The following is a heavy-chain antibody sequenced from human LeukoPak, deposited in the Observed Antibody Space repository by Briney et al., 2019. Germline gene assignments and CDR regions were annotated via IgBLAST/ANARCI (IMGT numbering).Heavy chain of an antibody. CDR3: ASHYGPGPV. CDR1: GYTFNDHH. CDR2: IQPRTGDI. J-gene: IGHJ4*02. D-gene: IGHD3-10*01. Sequence: ASVKVSCTTSGYTFNDHHIHWVRQAPGQGLEWMGRIQPRTGDIDFAQKFQGRATITRDTSITTGYLELTSLTSDDTAVYYCASHYGPGPVWGQGTLVTVS. V-gene: IGHV1-2*06.